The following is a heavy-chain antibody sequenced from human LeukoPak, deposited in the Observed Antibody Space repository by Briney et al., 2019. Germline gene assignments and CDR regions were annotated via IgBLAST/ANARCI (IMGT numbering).Heavy chain of an antibody. CDR2: INYRGNT. J-gene: IGHJ5*02. D-gene: IGHD3-16*01. Sequence: PSETLSLTCTVSGGSISSSSYYWGWIRQPPGKGLDWIGIINYRGNTYYNPSLKSRVTISVDTSKNQFSLKLSSVTAADTAVYYCARGVPDAFDPWGQGTLVTVSS. CDR3: ARGVPDAFDP. V-gene: IGHV4-39*07. CDR1: GGSISSSSYY.